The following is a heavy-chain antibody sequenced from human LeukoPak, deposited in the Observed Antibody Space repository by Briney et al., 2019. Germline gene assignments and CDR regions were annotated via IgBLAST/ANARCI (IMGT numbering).Heavy chain of an antibody. D-gene: IGHD4-17*01. CDR1: GFTFSSYA. CDR3: ARLNDYGDYGVDY. Sequence: GGSLRLSCAASGFTFSSYAMHWVRQAPGKGLEYVSAVSSNGGSTYYANSVKGRFTISRDNSKNTLYLQMGSLRAEDMAVYYCARLNDYGDYGVDYWGQGTLVTVPS. V-gene: IGHV3-64*01. CDR2: VSSNGGST. J-gene: IGHJ4*02.